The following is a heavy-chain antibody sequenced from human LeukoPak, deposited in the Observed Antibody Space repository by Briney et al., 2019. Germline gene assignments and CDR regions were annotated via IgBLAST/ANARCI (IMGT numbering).Heavy chain of an antibody. Sequence: GASVKVSCKASGYTFSNYYLNWVRQAPGQGLEWMGMVSPRDGSTSYAQKFRGRVTMTRDTSTTTVYMELDSLRSEDTAVYFCGRGREYGGYQEYYFDSWGQGTLVSVSS. D-gene: IGHD2-15*01. CDR3: GRGREYGGYQEYYFDS. V-gene: IGHV1-46*01. CDR2: VSPRDGST. CDR1: GYTFSNYY. J-gene: IGHJ4*02.